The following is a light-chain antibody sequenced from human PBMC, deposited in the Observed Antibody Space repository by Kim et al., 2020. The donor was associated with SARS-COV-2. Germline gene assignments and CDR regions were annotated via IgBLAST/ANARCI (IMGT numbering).Light chain of an antibody. Sequence: ALGHKIRITCQGDSLRSYYASWYQQKPGQAPVLVIYGKNNRPSGIPDRFSGSSSGNTASLTITGAQAEDEADYYCNSRDSSGNHVVFGGGTQLTVL. V-gene: IGLV3-19*01. CDR3: NSRDSSGNHVV. CDR1: SLRSYY. CDR2: GKN. J-gene: IGLJ2*01.